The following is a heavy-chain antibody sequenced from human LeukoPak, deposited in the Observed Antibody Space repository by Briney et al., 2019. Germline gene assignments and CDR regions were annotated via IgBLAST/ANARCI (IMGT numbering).Heavy chain of an antibody. CDR1: GFTFSIYW. V-gene: IGHV3-7*01. CDR3: ARALRLSTGSYSPFDY. J-gene: IGHJ4*02. CDR2: IKQDGSEK. Sequence: QPGGSLRLSCAASGFTFSIYWMTWVRQAPGKGLEWVANIKQDGSEKYYVDSVKGRFTISRDNAKNSLYLQMNTLRDEDTALYYCARALRLSTGSYSPFDYWAKGTLVTVSS. D-gene: IGHD1-26*01.